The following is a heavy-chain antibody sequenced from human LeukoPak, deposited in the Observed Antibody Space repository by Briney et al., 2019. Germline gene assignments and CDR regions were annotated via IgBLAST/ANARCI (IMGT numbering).Heavy chain of an antibody. D-gene: IGHD3-16*01. V-gene: IGHV3-21*01. CDR2: ISSSSSYI. CDR1: GFTFSSYS. CDR3: ARLRGLIAVDI. J-gene: IGHJ3*02. Sequence: GGSLRLSCAAAGFTFSSYSMNWVRQAPGKGLEWVSSISSSSSYIYYADSVKGRFTISRDNAKNSLYLQMNSLRAEDTAVYYCARLRGLIAVDIWGQGTMVTVSS.